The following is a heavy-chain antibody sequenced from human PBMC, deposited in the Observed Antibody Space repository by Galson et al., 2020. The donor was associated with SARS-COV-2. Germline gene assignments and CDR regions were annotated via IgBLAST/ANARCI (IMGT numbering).Heavy chain of an antibody. Sequence: SQTLSLTCAVFGGSFSCYSWTWIRQPPGKGLEWIGEINLSGRTRYNPSLKSRVSMPVDTSKNQFSLRLSSVTAADTAVYYCARGFDGLYDSSGFFGLGVFFYYGLDVWGQGTTVSVSS. D-gene: IGHD3-22*01. J-gene: IGHJ6*02. CDR2: INLSGRT. CDR3: ARGFDGLYDSSGFFGLGVFFYYGLDV. CDR1: GGSFSCYS. V-gene: IGHV4-34*01.